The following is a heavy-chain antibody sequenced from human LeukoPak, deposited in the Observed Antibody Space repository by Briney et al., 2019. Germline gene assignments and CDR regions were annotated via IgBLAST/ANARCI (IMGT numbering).Heavy chain of an antibody. D-gene: IGHD4-23*01. V-gene: IGHV1-18*01. J-gene: IGHJ4*02. Sequence: APVKVSCKASGYTFTSYGISWVRQAPGQGLEWMGWISAYNGNTNYAQKLQGRVTMTTDTSTSTAYMGLRSLRSDDTAVYYCARDPGYGGNSGGGDYWGQGTLVTVSS. CDR3: ARDPGYGGNSGGGDY. CDR1: GYTFTSYG. CDR2: ISAYNGNT.